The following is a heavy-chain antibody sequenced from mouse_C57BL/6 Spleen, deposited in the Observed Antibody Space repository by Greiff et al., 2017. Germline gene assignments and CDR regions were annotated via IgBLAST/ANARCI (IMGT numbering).Heavy chain of an antibody. D-gene: IGHD2-4*01. Sequence: QVQLQQSGAELVKPGASVKLSCKASGYTFTSYWMHWVKQRPGRGLEWIGRIDPNSGSTNYNEKFKGKATFTADTSTNTAYMQLSSLTTEDSAIYYCARWDYDREYYFDYWGQGTTLTVSS. CDR1: GYTFTSYW. CDR2: IDPNSGST. J-gene: IGHJ2*01. CDR3: ARWDYDREYYFDY. V-gene: IGHV1-62-3*01.